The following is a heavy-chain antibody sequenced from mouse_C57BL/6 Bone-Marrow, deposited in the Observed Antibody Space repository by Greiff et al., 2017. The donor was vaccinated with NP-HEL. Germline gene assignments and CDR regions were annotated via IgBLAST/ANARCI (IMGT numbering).Heavy chain of an antibody. Sequence: EVQLQQSGPELVKPGASVKISCKASGYTFTDYYMNWVKQSHGKSLEWIGDINPNNGGTSYNQKFKGKATLTVDKSSSTAYMELRSLTSEDSAVYYCASRNYGSSPAWFAYWGQGTLVTVSA. CDR2: INPNNGGT. J-gene: IGHJ3*01. CDR1: GYTFTDYY. CDR3: ASRNYGSSPAWFAY. D-gene: IGHD1-1*01. V-gene: IGHV1-26*01.